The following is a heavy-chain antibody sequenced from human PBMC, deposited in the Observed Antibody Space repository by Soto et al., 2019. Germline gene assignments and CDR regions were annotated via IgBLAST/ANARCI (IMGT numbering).Heavy chain of an antibody. V-gene: IGHV4-30-4*01. CDR1: GGSISTGDYY. J-gene: IGHJ4*02. CDR2: IYYSGST. Sequence: PSETLSLTCTVSGGSISTGDYYWSWIRQPPGKGLQWIGYIYYSGSTHYNPSLKSRVTISVDTSKNQFSLKLNSVTTADTAVDYCARVLKTRRYYFDSSDPPFSFDYWGQGALVTVSS. CDR3: ARVLKTRRYYFDSSDPPFSFDY. D-gene: IGHD3-22*01.